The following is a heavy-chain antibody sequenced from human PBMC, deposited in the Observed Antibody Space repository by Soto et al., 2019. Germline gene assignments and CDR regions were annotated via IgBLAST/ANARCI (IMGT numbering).Heavy chain of an antibody. CDR3: TTEGPGYCSGGSCQAFDY. CDR2: IKSKTDGRTT. D-gene: IGHD2-15*01. CDR1: GFTFSSAW. V-gene: IGHV3-15*01. J-gene: IGHJ4*02. Sequence: EVQLVESGGGLVKPGGSLRLSCAASGFTFSSAWMSWVRQAPGKGLEWVGRIKSKTDGRTTDYATPVKGRFTISTDDSKNTLYRQMNRLKTEETAVYYCTTEGPGYCSGGSCQAFDYWGQGTLVTVSS.